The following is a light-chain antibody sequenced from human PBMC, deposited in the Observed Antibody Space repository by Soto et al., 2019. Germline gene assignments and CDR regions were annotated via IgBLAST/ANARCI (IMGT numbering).Light chain of an antibody. CDR2: DAS. CDR3: QQRSNGPPMYT. Sequence: EIVLTQSPATLALSPGERATLSCRASQSVSSYLAWYQQKPGQAPRLLIYDASNRATGIPARFSGSGSGPDFPLTISSLEPEDFAVYYCQQRSNGPPMYTFGQGTKLEIK. J-gene: IGKJ2*01. CDR1: QSVSSY. V-gene: IGKV3-11*01.